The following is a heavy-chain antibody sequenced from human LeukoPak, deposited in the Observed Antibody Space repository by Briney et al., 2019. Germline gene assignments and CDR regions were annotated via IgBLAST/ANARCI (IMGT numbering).Heavy chain of an antibody. J-gene: IGHJ5*02. V-gene: IGHV5-51*01. Sequence: GESLKISCETSGYSFTTYWIGWVRQRPGTGLEWVGAIYPDDSDTRYSPSFQGQVAISADRSIRTAYLKWNSLKASDTAMYYCARQRWASGTVNWFDPWGQGTLVTVSS. D-gene: IGHD3-10*01. CDR1: GYSFTTYW. CDR2: IYPDDSDT. CDR3: ARQRWASGTVNWFDP.